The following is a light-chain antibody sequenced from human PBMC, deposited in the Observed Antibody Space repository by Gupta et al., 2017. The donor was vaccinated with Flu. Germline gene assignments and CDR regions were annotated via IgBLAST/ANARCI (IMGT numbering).Light chain of an antibody. CDR2: DAS. V-gene: IGKV3-11*01. Sequence: EIVLTQSPATLSLSPGERATLSCRASQSVSSYLAWYQQKPGQAPRLLIYDASNRATGIPARFSGSGSGTDFTLTISSREPEDFAVYYCQQRSNWPPFTFGHGTKVDI. CDR3: QQRSNWPPFT. J-gene: IGKJ3*01. CDR1: QSVSSY.